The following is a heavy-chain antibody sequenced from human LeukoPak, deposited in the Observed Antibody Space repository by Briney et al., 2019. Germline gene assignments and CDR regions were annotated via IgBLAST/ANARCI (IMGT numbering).Heavy chain of an antibody. CDR1: GYTFTSYG. CDR2: IRTYNGNT. J-gene: IGHJ6*03. CDR3: ARAKGGPDYYYYMDV. D-gene: IGHD3-16*01. Sequence: ASVKVSCKASGYTFTSYGISWVRQAPGQGLEWMGWIRTYNGNTNYAQKLQGRVTMTTDTSTSTAYMELRSLRSDDTAVYYCARAKGGPDYYYYMDVWGKGTTVTVSS. V-gene: IGHV1-18*01.